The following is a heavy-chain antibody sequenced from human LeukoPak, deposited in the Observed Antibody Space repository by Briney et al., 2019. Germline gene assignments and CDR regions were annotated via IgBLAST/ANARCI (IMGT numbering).Heavy chain of an antibody. V-gene: IGHV3-21*01. J-gene: IGHJ3*02. CDR1: GFTFSSYA. Sequence: PGGSLRLSCAASGFTFSSYAMSWVRQAPGKGLEWVSSISSSSSYIYYADSLKGRFTISRDNAKNSLYLQMNSLRAEDTAVYYCASDSSNSGYAFDIWGQGTMVTVSS. D-gene: IGHD6-13*01. CDR2: ISSSSSYI. CDR3: ASDSSNSGYAFDI.